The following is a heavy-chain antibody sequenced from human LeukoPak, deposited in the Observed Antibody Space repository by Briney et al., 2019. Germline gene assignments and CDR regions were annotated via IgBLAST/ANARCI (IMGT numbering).Heavy chain of an antibody. CDR1: GGSISSYY. J-gene: IGHJ6*02. CDR3: AIDVTATGYGMDV. Sequence: SETLSLTCTVSGGSISSYYWSWIRQPPGKGLEWIGYIYYSGSTNYNPSLKSRVTISVDTSKNQFSLKLSSVTAADTAVYYCAIDVTATGYGMDVWGQGTTVTVSS. D-gene: IGHD4-17*01. CDR2: IYYSGST. V-gene: IGHV4-59*01.